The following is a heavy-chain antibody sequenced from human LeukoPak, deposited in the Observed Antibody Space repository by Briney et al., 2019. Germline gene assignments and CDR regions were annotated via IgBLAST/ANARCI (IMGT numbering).Heavy chain of an antibody. D-gene: IGHD3-3*01. CDR2: IKQDGSEK. CDR3: ARDRVPFWSGYYGGSGFDY. Sequence: GGSLRLSCAASGFTFSSYWMSWVRQAPGKGLEWVANIKQDGSEKYYVDSVKGRFTISRDNAKNSLYLQMNSLRAEATAVYYCARDRVPFWSGYYGGSGFDYWGQGTLVTVSS. V-gene: IGHV3-7*01. J-gene: IGHJ4*02. CDR1: GFTFSSYW.